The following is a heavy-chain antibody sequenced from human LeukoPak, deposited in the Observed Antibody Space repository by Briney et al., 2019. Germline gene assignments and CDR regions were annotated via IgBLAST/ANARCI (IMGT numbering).Heavy chain of an antibody. Sequence: SETLSLTCTVSGGSISSGSYYWSWIRQPAGKGLEWIGRIYTSGSTNYNPSLKSRVTISVDTSKNQFSLKLNSVIAADTAVYYCARATAAPSSYFFDHWGQGTLVTVSS. CDR2: IYTSGST. CDR3: ARATAAPSSYFFDH. D-gene: IGHD6-25*01. V-gene: IGHV4-61*02. CDR1: GGSISSGSYY. J-gene: IGHJ4*02.